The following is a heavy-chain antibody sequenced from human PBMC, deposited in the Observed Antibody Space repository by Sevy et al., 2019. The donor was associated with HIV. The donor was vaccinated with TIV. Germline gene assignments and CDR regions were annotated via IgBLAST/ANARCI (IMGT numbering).Heavy chain of an antibody. Sequence: ASVKVSCKASGYTFTNYEINWVRQATGQGLEWMGWMNPNSGKTGYAPQFHGRVTMTRNTSLNIAYMELSSLRSDDTAVYYCARDEQRPYCYGSGNMGHWGQGTLVTVSS. CDR3: ARDEQRPYCYGSGNMGH. V-gene: IGHV1-8*01. D-gene: IGHD3-10*01. CDR1: GYTFTNYE. J-gene: IGHJ4*02. CDR2: MNPNSGKT.